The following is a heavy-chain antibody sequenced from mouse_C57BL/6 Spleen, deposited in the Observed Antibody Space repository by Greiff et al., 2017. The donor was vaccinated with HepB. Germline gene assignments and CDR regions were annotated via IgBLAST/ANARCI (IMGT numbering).Heavy chain of an antibody. V-gene: IGHV1-19*01. Sequence: EVQLQQSGPVLVKPGASVKMSCKASGYTFTDYYLNWVQQSHGKSLEWIGVINPYNGGTSYNQKFKGKATLTVDKSSSTAYMELNRLTSEDSAVYYCARKGVFITTVVRYIDVWGRGTTVTVSS. CDR3: ARKGVFITTVVRYIDV. J-gene: IGHJ1*03. CDR1: GYTFTDYY. D-gene: IGHD1-1*01. CDR2: INPYNGGT.